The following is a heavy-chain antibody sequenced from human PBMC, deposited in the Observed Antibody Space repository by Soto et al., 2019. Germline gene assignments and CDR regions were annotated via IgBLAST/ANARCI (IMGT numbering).Heavy chain of an antibody. D-gene: IGHD1-7*01. CDR3: ARERLTGTTVYYYYGMDV. CDR2: IWYDGSNK. Sequence: GSLRLSCAASGFTFSSYGMHWVRRAPGKGLEWVAVIWYDGSNKYYADSVKGRFTISRDNSKNTLYLQMNSLRAEDTAVYYCARERLTGTTVYYYYGMDVWGQGTTVTVSS. CDR1: GFTFSSYG. V-gene: IGHV3-33*01. J-gene: IGHJ6*02.